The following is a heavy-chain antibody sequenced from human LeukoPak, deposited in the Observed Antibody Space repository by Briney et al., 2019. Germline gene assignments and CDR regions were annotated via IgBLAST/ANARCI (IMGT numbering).Heavy chain of an antibody. J-gene: IGHJ4*02. CDR1: GYSSTNYG. CDR2: IIPIFGTA. V-gene: IGHV1-69*06. CDR3: AAGYNWNRNFDY. D-gene: IGHD1-20*01. Sequence: ASVKVSCKASGYSSTNYGISWVRQAPGQGLEWMGGIIPIFGTANYAQKFQGRVTITADKSTSTAYMELSSLRSEDTAVYYCAAGYNWNRNFDYWGQGTLVTVSS.